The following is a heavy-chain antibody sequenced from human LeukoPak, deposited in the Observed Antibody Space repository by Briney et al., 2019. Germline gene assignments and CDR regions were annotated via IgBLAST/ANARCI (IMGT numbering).Heavy chain of an antibody. J-gene: IGHJ4*02. V-gene: IGHV4-30-2*01. CDR3: ARGYYGSGSYSDY. CDR1: GVSISSGDYS. D-gene: IGHD3-10*01. Sequence: SGTLSLTCAVSGVSISSGDYSWSWIRQPPGKGLEWIGSIYHSGTTYYNPSLKSRVTISVDRSKNQFSLKLSSVTAADTAVYYCARGYYGSGSYSDYWGQGTLVTVSP. CDR2: IYHSGTT.